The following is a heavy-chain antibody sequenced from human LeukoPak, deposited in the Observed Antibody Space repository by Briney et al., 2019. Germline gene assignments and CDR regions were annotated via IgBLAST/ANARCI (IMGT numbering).Heavy chain of an antibody. CDR1: GFTFSSYW. Sequence: PGGSLRLSCAASGFTFSSYWMSWVRRAPGKGLEWVANIKQDGSEKYYVDSVKDRFTISRDNAKNSLYLQMNSLRAEDTAVYYCARDDCSSISCYHNWFDPWGQGTLVTVSS. J-gene: IGHJ5*02. CDR3: ARDDCSSISCYHNWFDP. D-gene: IGHD2-2*01. V-gene: IGHV3-7*01. CDR2: IKQDGSEK.